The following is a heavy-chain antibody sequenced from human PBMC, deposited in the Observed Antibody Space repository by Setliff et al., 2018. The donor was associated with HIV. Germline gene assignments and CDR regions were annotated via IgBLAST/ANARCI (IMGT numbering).Heavy chain of an antibody. V-gene: IGHV1-46*01. D-gene: IGHD3-22*01. CDR3: ARSRYDSGGYPDAFDI. CDR1: GYTFTSYY. CDR2: IHPSGGST. J-gene: IGHJ3*02. Sequence: ASVKVSCKASGYTFTSYYIHWVRQAPGQGLEWMGVIHPSGGSTSYAQSFQDRVTMTTDTSTSTAYMELRSLRSDDTAVYYCARSRYDSGGYPDAFDIWGQGTMVTVSS.